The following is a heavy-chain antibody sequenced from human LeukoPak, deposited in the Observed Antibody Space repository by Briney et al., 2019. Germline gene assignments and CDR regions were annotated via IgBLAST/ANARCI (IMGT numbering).Heavy chain of an antibody. Sequence: ASVNVSCKASGYTFTSYGISWVRQAPGQGLEWMGWISGYNGHTNYAQKLQGRVTMTTDTSTSTAYMELRRLRSDDTAVYYCAKLQYGDRGAYFDYWGQGTLVTVSS. CDR2: ISGYNGHT. V-gene: IGHV1-18*01. CDR1: GYTFTSYG. J-gene: IGHJ4*02. CDR3: AKLQYGDRGAYFDY. D-gene: IGHD4-17*01.